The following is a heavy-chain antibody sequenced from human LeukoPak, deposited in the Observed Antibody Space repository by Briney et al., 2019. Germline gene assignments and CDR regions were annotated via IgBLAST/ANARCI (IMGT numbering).Heavy chain of an antibody. Sequence: GGSLRLSCVASGFTFTSYWMSWVRQAPGKGLEWVANIKDDGRETYYVDSVKGRFTISRDNAKNTLYLQMNSLRAEDTAVYYCARVAKFYYGSETYYFFEHWGQGTPVTASS. V-gene: IGHV3-7*01. CDR1: GFTFTSYW. CDR3: ARVAKFYYGSETYYFFEH. D-gene: IGHD3-10*01. J-gene: IGHJ4*02. CDR2: IKDDGRET.